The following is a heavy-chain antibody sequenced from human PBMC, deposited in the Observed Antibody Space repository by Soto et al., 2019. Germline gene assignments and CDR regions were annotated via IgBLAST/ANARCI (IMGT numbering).Heavy chain of an antibody. CDR2: IIPILGIA. J-gene: IGHJ4*02. CDR1: GGTFSSYT. CDR3: AVNYCSGGSCYRSVDY. D-gene: IGHD2-15*01. V-gene: IGHV1-69*02. Sequence: QVQLVQSGAEVKKPGSSVKVSCKASGGTFSSYTISWVRQAPGQGLEWMGRIIPILGIANYAQKFQGRVTITADKATSTAYMELSSLRSEDTAVYYCAVNYCSGGSCYRSVDYWGQGTLVTVSS.